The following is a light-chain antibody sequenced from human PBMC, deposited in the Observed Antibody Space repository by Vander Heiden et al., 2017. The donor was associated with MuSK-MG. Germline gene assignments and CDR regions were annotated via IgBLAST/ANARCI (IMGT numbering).Light chain of an antibody. CDR2: AAS. CDR1: QGISNY. J-gene: IGKJ3*01. V-gene: IGKV1-27*01. Sequence: DIQMTQSPSSLSASVGDRVTITCRARQGISNYLAWYQQKPGKVPKLLIYAASTLQSGVPSRFSGSGSGTDFTLTISSLQPEDVATYYCQKYNSAPRTFGHGTKVDIK. CDR3: QKYNSAPRT.